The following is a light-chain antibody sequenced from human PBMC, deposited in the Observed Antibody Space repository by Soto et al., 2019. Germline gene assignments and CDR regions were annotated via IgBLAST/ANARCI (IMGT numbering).Light chain of an antibody. CDR3: SSYTNSSTY. V-gene: IGLV2-14*01. J-gene: IGLJ1*01. CDR1: SNDIGTYDY. Sequence: HSVLAQPISVSGSPGQSITISCTGNSNDIGTYDYVSWYQQHPGHAPKLMIYEVSNRPSRVSSRFSGSKSGNTASLTISGLQAEDEGDYYCSSYTNSSTYFGTGTKVTVL. CDR2: EVS.